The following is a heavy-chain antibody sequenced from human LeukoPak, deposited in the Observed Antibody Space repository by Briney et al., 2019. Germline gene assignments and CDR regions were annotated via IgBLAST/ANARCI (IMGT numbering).Heavy chain of an antibody. D-gene: IGHD1-14*01. J-gene: IGHJ4*02. CDR1: GGSISSYY. CDR2: IYYSGST. V-gene: IGHV4-59*01. CDR3: ARAGLVYFDY. Sequence: PSETLSLTCTVSGGSISSYYWSWIRQPPGKVLEWIGYIYYSGSTNYNPSLKSRVTISLDTSKNQFSLKLSSVTAADTAVYYCARAGLVYFDYWGQGTLVTVSS.